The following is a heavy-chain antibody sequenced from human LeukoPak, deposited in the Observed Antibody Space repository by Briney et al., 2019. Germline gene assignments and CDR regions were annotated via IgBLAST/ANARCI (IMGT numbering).Heavy chain of an antibody. CDR2: ISYDGSNK. J-gene: IGHJ4*02. Sequence: PGGSLRLSCAASGFTFISYAMHWVRQAPGKGLEWVAVISYDGSNKYYADSVKGRFTISRDNSKNTLYLQMNSLRAEDTAVYYCARDRLGYCSGGSCHPLDYWGQGTLVTVSS. CDR3: ARDRLGYCSGGSCHPLDY. CDR1: GFTFISYA. D-gene: IGHD2-15*01. V-gene: IGHV3-30-3*01.